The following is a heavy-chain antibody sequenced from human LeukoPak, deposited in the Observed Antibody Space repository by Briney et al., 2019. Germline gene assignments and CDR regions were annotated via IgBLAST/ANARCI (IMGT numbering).Heavy chain of an antibody. Sequence: GGSLRLSCAASGFTFSSIWMSWVRQAPGKGLEWVANINQDGREKYYVDSVKGRFTISRDNAKNSLYLQMNSLRAEDTAVYYCARDLNWETYWGQGTLVSVSS. CDR3: ARDLNWETY. D-gene: IGHD7-27*01. V-gene: IGHV3-7*01. CDR2: INQDGREK. J-gene: IGHJ4*02. CDR1: GFTFSSIW.